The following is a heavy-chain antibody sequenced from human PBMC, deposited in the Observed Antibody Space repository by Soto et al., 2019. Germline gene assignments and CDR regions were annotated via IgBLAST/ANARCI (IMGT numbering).Heavy chain of an antibody. J-gene: IGHJ4*02. Sequence: PGGSLRLSCAASGFTVSSYYMSWVRQAPGKGLEWVSSINWSGGDTHYGDSVKGRFTISRDNAKNSLYLQMNSLRVEDTALYYCARGSSASVGPSYFDFWGLGTLVTVSS. CDR1: GFTVSSYY. V-gene: IGHV3-20*04. D-gene: IGHD2-15*01. CDR2: INWSGGDT. CDR3: ARGSSASVGPSYFDF.